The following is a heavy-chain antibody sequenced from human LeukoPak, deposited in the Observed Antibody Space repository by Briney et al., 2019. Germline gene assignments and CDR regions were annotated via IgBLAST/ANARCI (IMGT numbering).Heavy chain of an antibody. D-gene: IGHD6-19*01. V-gene: IGHV4-38-2*02. Sequence: SETLSLTCTVSGYSISSGYYWGWIRQPPGKGLEWIGNIYYSGSTYYNPSLKSRVTISVDTSKNQFSLKLGSVTAADTAVYYCARGSYPGWYNGEFDYWGQGTLVTVSS. CDR1: GYSISSGYY. J-gene: IGHJ4*02. CDR2: IYYSGST. CDR3: ARGSYPGWYNGEFDY.